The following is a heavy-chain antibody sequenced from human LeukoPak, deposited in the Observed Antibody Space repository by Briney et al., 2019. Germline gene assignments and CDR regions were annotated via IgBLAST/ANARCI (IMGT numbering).Heavy chain of an antibody. V-gene: IGHV3-30*18. Sequence: PGGSLRLSCAASGFTFSSYDMNWVRQAPGKGLEWVSVISYDGSNKYYADSVKGRFTISRDNSKNTPYLQMNSLRAEDTAVYYCAKDSVWDYYFDYWGQGTLVTVSS. J-gene: IGHJ4*02. CDR2: ISYDGSNK. D-gene: IGHD1-26*01. CDR1: GFTFSSYD. CDR3: AKDSVWDYYFDY.